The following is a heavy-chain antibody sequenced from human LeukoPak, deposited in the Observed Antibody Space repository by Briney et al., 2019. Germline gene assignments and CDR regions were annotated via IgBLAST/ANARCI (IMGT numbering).Heavy chain of an antibody. CDR2: INGSGGST. D-gene: IGHD1-14*01. CDR1: GFTFSNYA. J-gene: IGHJ5*02. Sequence: GGSLRLSCAASGFTFSNYAMSWVRQAPGKGLEWVSDINGSGGSTYYADSVKGRFTISRDNSKNTLYLQMNSLRAEDTAVYYCAKKYNTGLDPWGQGTLVTVSS. V-gene: IGHV3-23*01. CDR3: AKKYNTGLDP.